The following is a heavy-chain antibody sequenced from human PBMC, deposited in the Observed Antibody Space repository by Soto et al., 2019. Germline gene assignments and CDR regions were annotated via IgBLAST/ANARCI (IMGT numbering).Heavy chain of an antibody. Sequence: GASVKVSCKVSGYTLTELSMHWVRQAPGKGLEWMGGFDPEDGETIYAQKFQGRVTMTEDTSTDTAYMELSSLRSEDTAVYYWATTNYGGFGAFDIWGQGTMVTVSS. J-gene: IGHJ3*02. CDR3: ATTNYGGFGAFDI. CDR1: GYTLTELS. CDR2: FDPEDGET. D-gene: IGHD1-7*01. V-gene: IGHV1-24*01.